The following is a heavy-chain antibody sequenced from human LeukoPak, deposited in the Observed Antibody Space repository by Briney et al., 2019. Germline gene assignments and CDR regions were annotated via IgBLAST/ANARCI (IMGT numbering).Heavy chain of an antibody. CDR2: INPNSGGT. D-gene: IGHD2-2*01. Sequence: ASVKVSCKASGYTFTGYYMQWVRQAPGQGLEWMGWINPNSGGTNYAQKFQGRVTMTRDTSISTAYMELSGLRSDDTAVYYCARDEARAMPKTLRYWGQGTLVTVSS. CDR1: GYTFTGYY. V-gene: IGHV1-2*02. CDR3: ARDEARAMPKTLRY. J-gene: IGHJ4*02.